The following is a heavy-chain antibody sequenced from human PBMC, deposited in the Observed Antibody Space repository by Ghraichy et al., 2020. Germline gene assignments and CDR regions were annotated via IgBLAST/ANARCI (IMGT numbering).Heavy chain of an antibody. CDR1: GLIFSNYW. J-gene: IGHJ3*02. CDR3: SSGDTFDI. Sequence: GGSLRLSCAASGLIFSNYWMTWVRHAPGKGLEWVANINQDGREKYYVVSVKGRFTISRDNAKNSLYLQMNGLRAEDTAVYYCSSGDTFDIWGQGTMVAVS. D-gene: IGHD3-10*01. CDR2: INQDGREK. V-gene: IGHV3-7*03.